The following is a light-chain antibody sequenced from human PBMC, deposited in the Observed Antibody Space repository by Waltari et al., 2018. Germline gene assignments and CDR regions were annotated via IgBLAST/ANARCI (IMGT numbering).Light chain of an antibody. Sequence: QSALTQPASVSGSPGQSITISCPGTSRDVGAYNFVSWYQQHPGKAPQLIISHVNSRPSGVSNRFSGSKSGNTASLTISELQAEDGADYYCSSYTTSNTLWVFGGGTKLTVL. V-gene: IGLV2-14*03. J-gene: IGLJ3*02. CDR2: HVN. CDR1: SRDVGAYNF. CDR3: SSYTTSNTLWV.